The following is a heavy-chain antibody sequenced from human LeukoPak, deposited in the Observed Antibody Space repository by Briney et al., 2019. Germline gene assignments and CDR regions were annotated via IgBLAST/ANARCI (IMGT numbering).Heavy chain of an antibody. CDR1: GFTFSSYW. V-gene: IGHV3-7*01. CDR2: IKQDGSEK. J-gene: IGHJ6*03. Sequence: GGSLRLSCAASGFTFSSYWITWVRQAPGKGLEWVANIKQDGSEKYNVDSVKGRFTISRDNAKNLLYLQVNSLRAEDTAVYYCARWGYEAAFHYYYYYYMDVWGKGTTVTVSS. CDR3: ARWGYEAAFHYYYYYYMDV. D-gene: IGHD3-16*01.